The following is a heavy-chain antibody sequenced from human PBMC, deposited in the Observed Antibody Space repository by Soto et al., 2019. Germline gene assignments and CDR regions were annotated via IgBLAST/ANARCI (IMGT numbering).Heavy chain of an antibody. Sequence: GGSLRLSCAASGFTFDGYTMHWVRQAPGKGLEWVSLITWNDGTTYYADSVQGRFTISRDNSKNSLYLQMNSLRTEDTALYYCAKDRGEYVGYYFDNWGQGTLVTVSS. CDR1: GFTFDGYT. CDR2: ITWNDGTT. CDR3: AKDRGEYVGYYFDN. J-gene: IGHJ4*02. D-gene: IGHD4-17*01. V-gene: IGHV3-43*01.